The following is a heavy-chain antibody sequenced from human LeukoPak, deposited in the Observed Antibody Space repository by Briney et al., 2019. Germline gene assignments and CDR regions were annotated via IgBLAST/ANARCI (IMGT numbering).Heavy chain of an antibody. Sequence: SETLSLTCTVSGGSIGTYHWSWIRQPPGKGLEWIGHIYTTGSTNYNPSLKSRVTISVDTSKNQFALKLSSVTAADTAVYYCARQGTIFGVVRYFMDVWGKGTTVTVSS. CDR1: GGSIGTYH. J-gene: IGHJ6*03. CDR2: IYTTGST. D-gene: IGHD3-3*01. V-gene: IGHV4-4*09. CDR3: ARQGTIFGVVRYFMDV.